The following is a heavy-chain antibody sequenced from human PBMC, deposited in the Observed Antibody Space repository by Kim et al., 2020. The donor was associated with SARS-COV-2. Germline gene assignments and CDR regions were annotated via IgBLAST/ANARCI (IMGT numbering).Heavy chain of an antibody. CDR3: ARDSSNPGEPQPAAFDI. CDR1: GFTFSSYG. CDR2: IWYDGSNK. D-gene: IGHD1-26*01. Sequence: GGSLRLSCAASGFTFSSYGMHWVRPAPGKGLEWVAVIWYDGSNKYYADSVKGRFTISRDNSKNTLYLQMNSLRAEDTAVYYCARDSSNPGEPQPAAFDIWVQGTMVTVSS. J-gene: IGHJ3*02. V-gene: IGHV3-33*01.